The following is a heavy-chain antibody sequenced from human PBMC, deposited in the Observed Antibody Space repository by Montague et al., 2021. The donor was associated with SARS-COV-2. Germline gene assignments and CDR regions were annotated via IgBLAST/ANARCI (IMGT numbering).Heavy chain of an antibody. Sequence: SETLSLTCTVYGVSVTDYYWSWIRQPPGKGLEWVGDVLYNKGTNFNPSLKSRVAISVDTSKNQFSLRLTSVTAADTAFYYCVREPHYDGVNGPLDFWDQGTSVTVSS. CDR3: VREPHYDGVNGPLDF. CDR2: VLYNKGT. CDR1: GVSVTDYY. V-gene: IGHV4-4*08. J-gene: IGHJ3*01. D-gene: IGHD3-16*01.